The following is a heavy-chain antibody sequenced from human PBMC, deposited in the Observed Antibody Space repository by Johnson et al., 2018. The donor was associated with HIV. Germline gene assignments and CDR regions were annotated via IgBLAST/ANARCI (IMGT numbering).Heavy chain of an antibody. CDR3: ARDPIAFRNYYGSGSAFDI. Sequence: QVQLVESGGGLVQPGGSLRLACAASGFTFSSYAMSWVRQAPGKGLERVVVISYAGSNKSYADSVNGRFTISRDNSKNTLFLQMNSLRPEDTAVYHCARDPIAFRNYYGSGSAFDIWGQGTMVTVSS. V-gene: IGHV3-30-3*01. J-gene: IGHJ3*02. CDR2: ISYAGSNK. CDR1: GFTFSSYA. D-gene: IGHD3-10*01.